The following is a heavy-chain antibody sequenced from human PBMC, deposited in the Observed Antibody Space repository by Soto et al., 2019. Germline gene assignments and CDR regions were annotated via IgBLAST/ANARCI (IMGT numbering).Heavy chain of an antibody. D-gene: IGHD3-10*01. V-gene: IGHV3-23*01. CDR2: ISGSGGST. CDR3: AKEDYYGSGSYYNALSSDYYYYGMDV. CDR1: GFTFSSYA. J-gene: IGHJ6*02. Sequence: EVQLLESGGGLVQPGGSLRLSCAASGFTFSSYAMSWVRQAPGKGLEWVSAISGSGGSTYYADSVKGRFTISRDNSKNTLNLQMNSLRAEDTAVYYCAKEDYYGSGSYYNALSSDYYYYGMDVWGQGTTVTVSS.